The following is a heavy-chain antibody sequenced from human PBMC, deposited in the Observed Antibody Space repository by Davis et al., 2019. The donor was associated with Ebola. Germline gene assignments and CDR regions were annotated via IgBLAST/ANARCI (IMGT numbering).Heavy chain of an antibody. D-gene: IGHD3-10*01. CDR1: GFTFSSYG. V-gene: IGHV3-30*18. Sequence: PGGSLRLSCAASGFTFSSYGMHWVRQAPGKGLEWVAVISYDGSNKYYADSVKGRFTISRDNSKNTLYLQMNSLRAEDTAVYYCAKELTLRYYGSGSYSTDYWGQGTLVTVSS. CDR3: AKELTLRYYGSGSYSTDY. J-gene: IGHJ4*02. CDR2: ISYDGSNK.